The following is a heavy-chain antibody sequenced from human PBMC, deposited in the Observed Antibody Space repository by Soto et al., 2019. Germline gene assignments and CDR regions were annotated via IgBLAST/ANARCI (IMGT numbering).Heavy chain of an antibody. D-gene: IGHD6-19*01. CDR2: ISDSGGST. Sequence: EVHLLEYGGGLVQPGGSLRLSCVVSGSTFSSDDMSWVRQAPGRGLEWVSGISDSGGSTYYADSVKGRFTISRDNAKNTLYLQMKSLRVEDTALYYCAKDWGWSLAVAGLFDYWGPGTQVTVSS. CDR1: GSTFSSDD. J-gene: IGHJ4*02. V-gene: IGHV3-23*01. CDR3: AKDWGWSLAVAGLFDY.